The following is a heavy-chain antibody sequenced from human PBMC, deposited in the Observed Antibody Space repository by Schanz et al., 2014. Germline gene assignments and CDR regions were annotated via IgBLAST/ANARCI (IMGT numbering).Heavy chain of an antibody. J-gene: IGHJ4*02. CDR2: ISGSGGST. CDR1: GFTFSSYA. D-gene: IGHD3-16*01. V-gene: IGHV3-23*04. Sequence: EVQLVESGGGVVQPGRSLRLSCAASGFTFSSYAMHWVRQAPGKGLEWVSGISGSGGSTYYADSVKGRFTISRDNSKTTLSLQMNSLRAEDTAVYYCAKGLYYDNTGGGFDYWGQGTLVTVSS. CDR3: AKGLYYDNTGGGFDY.